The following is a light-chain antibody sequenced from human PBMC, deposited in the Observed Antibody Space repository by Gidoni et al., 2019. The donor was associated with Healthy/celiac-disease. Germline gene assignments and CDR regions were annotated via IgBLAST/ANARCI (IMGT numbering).Light chain of an antibody. V-gene: IGKV1-39*01. CDR3: QQSYSTPLT. CDR2: AAS. J-gene: IGKJ4*01. Sequence: IHLPQSPSSLSASVGDRVTITCRASQSISIYVNWYQQKPGKAPKLLIYAASSLQSGVPSRFSGSGSGTDFTLTISSLQPEDVATYYCQQSYSTPLTFGGGTKVEIK. CDR1: QSISIY.